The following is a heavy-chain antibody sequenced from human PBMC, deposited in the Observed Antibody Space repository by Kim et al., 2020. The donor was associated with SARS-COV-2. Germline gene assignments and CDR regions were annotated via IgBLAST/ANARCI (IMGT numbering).Heavy chain of an antibody. J-gene: IGHJ5*02. CDR2: IKSKTTGGTT. D-gene: IGHD3-3*02. V-gene: IGHV3-15*01. Sequence: GGSLRLSCAASGFAFYDAWMAWVRQAPGKGLEWVGRIKSKTTGGTTDYAAPMKGRFSISRDDSINRLYLQMNSLKIEDTAVYYCVRDALWEWPLNLWGQGTLVTVSS. CDR1: GFAFYDAW. CDR3: VRDALWEWPLNL.